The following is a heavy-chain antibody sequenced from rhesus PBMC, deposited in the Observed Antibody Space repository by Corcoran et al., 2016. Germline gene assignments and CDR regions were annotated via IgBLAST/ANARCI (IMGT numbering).Heavy chain of an antibody. CDR3: ASLDY. Sequence: QVQLQESGPGLVKPSETLSLTCAVSGGSISSSNWWSWIRQPPGKGLEWIGYISGSSGSTYYNPSLKSRVTISTDTSKNQFSLKLSSVTAADTAVYYGASLDYWGQGVLVTVSS. J-gene: IGHJ4*01. V-gene: IGHV4-65*01. CDR1: GGSISSSNW. CDR2: ISGSSGST.